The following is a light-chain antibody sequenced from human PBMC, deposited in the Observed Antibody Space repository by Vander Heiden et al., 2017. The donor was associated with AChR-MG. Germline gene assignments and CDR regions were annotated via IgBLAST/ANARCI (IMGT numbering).Light chain of an antibody. CDR2: SNS. CDR1: SYNIGSNT. V-gene: IGLV1-44*01. Sequence: HSVLTQPPSSSGTPGPGVTTSCTGSSYNIGSNTVNWYQQIPGTAPKLLIYSNSQRPSGVPDRFSGSKSGTSASLAISGLQSGDEADYYCAAWDDSLNGRVVFGGGTKLTVL. CDR3: AAWDDSLNGRVV. J-gene: IGLJ2*01.